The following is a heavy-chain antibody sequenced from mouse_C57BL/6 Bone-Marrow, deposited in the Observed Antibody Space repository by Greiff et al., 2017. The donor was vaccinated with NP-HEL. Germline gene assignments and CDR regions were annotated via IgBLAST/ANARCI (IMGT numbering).Heavy chain of an antibody. D-gene: IGHD2-4*01. Sequence: EVQLQQSGPELVKPGASVKISCKASGYSFTGYYMNWVKQSPEKSLEWIGEINPSTGGTTYNQKFKAKATLTVDKSSSTAYMQLKSLTSEDSAVYYCARIDYDYDAGDLDYWGQGTTLTVSS. CDR1: GYSFTGYY. CDR3: ARIDYDYDAGDLDY. V-gene: IGHV1-42*01. CDR2: INPSTGGT. J-gene: IGHJ2*01.